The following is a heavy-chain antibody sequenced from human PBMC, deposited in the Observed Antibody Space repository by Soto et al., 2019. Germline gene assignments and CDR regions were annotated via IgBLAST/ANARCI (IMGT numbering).Heavy chain of an antibody. J-gene: IGHJ3*02. CDR3: ARDNVRVLSGPFDAFDI. D-gene: IGHD2-8*01. V-gene: IGHV1-18*01. Sequence: QVQLVQSGAEVKKPGASVKVSCKASGYTFTSYGISWVRQAPGQGLEWMGWISSYNGNTNYAQKLQGRVTMTTDTSTSTAYMELRSLRSDDTAVYYCARDNVRVLSGPFDAFDIWGQGTMVTVSS. CDR1: GYTFTSYG. CDR2: ISSYNGNT.